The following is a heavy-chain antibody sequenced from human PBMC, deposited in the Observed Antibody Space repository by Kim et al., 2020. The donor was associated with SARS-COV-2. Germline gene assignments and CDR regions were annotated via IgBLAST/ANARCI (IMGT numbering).Heavy chain of an antibody. D-gene: IGHD3-9*01. CDR1: GFTFSSYE. CDR3: ARVGGYYDILTGLDAFDI. Sequence: GGSLRLSCAASGFTFSSYEMNWVRQAPGKGLEWVSYISSSGSTIYYADSVKGRFTISRDNAKNSLYLQMNSLRAEDTAVYYCARVGGYYDILTGLDAFDIWGQGTMVTVSS. J-gene: IGHJ3*02. CDR2: ISSSGSTI. V-gene: IGHV3-48*03.